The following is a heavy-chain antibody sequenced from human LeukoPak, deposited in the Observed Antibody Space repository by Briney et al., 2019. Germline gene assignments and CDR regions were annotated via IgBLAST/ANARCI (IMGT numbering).Heavy chain of an antibody. V-gene: IGHV4-38-2*01. Sequence: SETLSLTCAVSGYSISSGYYWGWIRQPPGKGLEWIESIYHSGSTYYNPSLKSRVTISIDTSKNQFSLRLNSVTAADTAVYYCARPGESSGYMWFYWGQGTLVTVSS. CDR3: ARPGESSGYMWFY. CDR2: IYHSGST. J-gene: IGHJ4*02. CDR1: GYSISSGYY. D-gene: IGHD3-22*01.